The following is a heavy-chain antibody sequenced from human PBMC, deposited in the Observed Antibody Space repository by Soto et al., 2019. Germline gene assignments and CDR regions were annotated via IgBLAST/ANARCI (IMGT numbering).Heavy chain of an antibody. CDR2: ISYDGSNK. CDR3: ARDREGGWQVISQYFDY. J-gene: IGHJ4*02. Sequence: QVQLVESGGGVVQPGRSLRLSCAASGFTVSSYAMHWVRQAPGKGLEWVAVISYDGSNKYYADSVKGRFTISRDNSKNTLYLQMNSLRAEDTAVYYCARDREGGWQVISQYFDYWGQGTLVTVSS. D-gene: IGHD6-19*01. CDR1: GFTVSSYA. V-gene: IGHV3-30-3*01.